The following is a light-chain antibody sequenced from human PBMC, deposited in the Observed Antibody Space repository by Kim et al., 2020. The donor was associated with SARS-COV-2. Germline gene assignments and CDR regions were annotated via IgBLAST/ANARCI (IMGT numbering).Light chain of an antibody. CDR2: EVS. V-gene: IGLV2-8*01. CDR1: SSDIGAYNY. CDR3: SAYAGTNNVVI. Sequence: QSVTISCAGTSSDIGAYNYVSWYQQYPGKAPKLMIYEVSERPSGVPGRFSGSKSGNTASLTVSGLQADDEADYFCSAYAGTNNVVIFGGGTQLTVL. J-gene: IGLJ2*01.